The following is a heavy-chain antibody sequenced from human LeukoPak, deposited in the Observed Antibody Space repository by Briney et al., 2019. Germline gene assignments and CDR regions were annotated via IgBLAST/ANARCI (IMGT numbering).Heavy chain of an antibody. J-gene: IGHJ5*02. Sequence: PGGPVSLSCGACGFTLEVYAMLCPRHAPGEARVGVSDIIWNSGSIGYADSVKGRVTISRDNAKNSLYLQMNSLRAEDTALYYCARALMGGGSSWYKDWFDPWGQGTLVTVSS. CDR2: IIWNSGSI. V-gene: IGHV3-9*01. D-gene: IGHD6-13*01. CDR1: GFTLEVYA. CDR3: ARALMGGGSSWYKDWFDP.